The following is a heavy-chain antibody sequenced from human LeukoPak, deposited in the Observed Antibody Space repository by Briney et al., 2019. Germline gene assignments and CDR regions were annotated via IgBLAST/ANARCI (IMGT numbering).Heavy chain of an antibody. CDR2: ISSSIVSI. D-gene: IGHD3-10*01. V-gene: IGHV3-48*04. CDR1: GFTFSSYA. J-gene: IGHJ4*02. CDR3: ARDEEIYVSGSYFD. Sequence: GGSLRLSCTASGFTFSSYAMNRVRQAPGKGLEWISYISSSIVSIYYADSVKGRFTISRDNAKNSVFLQMNSLRAEDTAVYYCARDEEIYVSGSYFDWGQGTQVTVSS.